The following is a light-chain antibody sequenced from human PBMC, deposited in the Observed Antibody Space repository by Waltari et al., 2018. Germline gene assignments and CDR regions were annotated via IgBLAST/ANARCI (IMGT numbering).Light chain of an antibody. J-gene: IGLJ1*01. V-gene: IGLV1-40*03. CDR1: DSNLGAHYD. CDR3: QSYDRSLSGFV. Sequence: QSVVTQPPSVSGAPGQRVTISCPGTDSNLGAHYDVQWFQQLPGAAPKVVIFGHTNRPSGVSGRFSGSKSGASASLTISGLQAEDEADYFCQSYDRSLSGFVFGPGTRLTVL. CDR2: GHT.